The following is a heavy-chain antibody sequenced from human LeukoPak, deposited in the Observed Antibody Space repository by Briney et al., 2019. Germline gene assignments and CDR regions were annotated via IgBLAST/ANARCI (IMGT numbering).Heavy chain of an antibody. CDR3: ARGPRGYRGYGLLRFEY. J-gene: IGHJ4*02. CDR2: INHSGST. D-gene: IGHD5-12*01. CDR1: GGSFSDSY. Sequence: SETLSLTCAVYGGSFSDSYWTWIRQPPGKGLEWIGEINHSGSTNYNPSLKSRVTISVDKSKNQISLKLSSVTAADTPADYCARGPRGYRGYGLLRFEYWGQGTLVSASS. V-gene: IGHV4-34*01.